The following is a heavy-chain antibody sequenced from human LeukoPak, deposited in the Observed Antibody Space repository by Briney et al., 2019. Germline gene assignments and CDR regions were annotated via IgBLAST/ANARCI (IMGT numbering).Heavy chain of an antibody. CDR3: ARGFELDY. CDR2: IKQEGSEK. CDR1: GFTFSSFW. Sequence: GGSLRLSCAASGFTFSSFWMSWVRQAPGKGLEWVANIKQEGSEKYYVGSVKGRFTISRDDARNSLYLQMNSLRAEDTAVYYCARGFELDYWGQGTLVTVSS. J-gene: IGHJ4*02. V-gene: IGHV3-7*01.